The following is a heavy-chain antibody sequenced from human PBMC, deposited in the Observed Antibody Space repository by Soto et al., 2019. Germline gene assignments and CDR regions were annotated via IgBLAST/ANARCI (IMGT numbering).Heavy chain of an antibody. J-gene: IGHJ4*02. D-gene: IGHD5-18*01. CDR3: AHTAYNYAYDY. Sequence: QITLKESGPTLVKPTQTLTLTYTFSGFSLSTSGVGVGWIRQPPGKALEWLALIYWDDDKRYSPSLKSRLTITKDTSKNQVVLTMTNVDPVDTATYFCAHTAYNYAYDYWGQGTLVTVSS. CDR1: GFSLSTSGVG. V-gene: IGHV2-5*02. CDR2: IYWDDDK.